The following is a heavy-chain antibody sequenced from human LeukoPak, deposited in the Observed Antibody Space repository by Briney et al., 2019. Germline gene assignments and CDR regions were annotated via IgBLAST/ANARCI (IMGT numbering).Heavy chain of an antibody. D-gene: IGHD3-3*01. CDR1: GFTVSSNY. Sequence: GGSLRLSCAASGFTVSSNYMSWVRQAPGKGLEWVSVIYSGGSTYYADSVKGRFTISRDNSKNTLYLQMNSLRAEDTAVYYCARGPQYYDFWSGANYFDYWGQGTLVTVSS. CDR3: ARGPQYYDFWSGANYFDY. CDR2: IYSGGST. J-gene: IGHJ4*02. V-gene: IGHV3-66*02.